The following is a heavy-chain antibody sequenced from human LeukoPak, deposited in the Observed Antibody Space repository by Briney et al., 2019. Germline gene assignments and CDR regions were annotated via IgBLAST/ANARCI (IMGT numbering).Heavy chain of an antibody. J-gene: IGHJ4*02. D-gene: IGHD3-22*01. CDR1: GYTFTGYY. V-gene: IGHV1-2*02. Sequence: GSVKVSCKASGYTFTGYYMHWVRQAPGQGLEWMGWINPNSGGTNYAQKFQGRVTMTRDTSISTAYMELSRLRSDDTAVYYCARGKPYCYDSSGYYYGFDYWGQGTLVTVSS. CDR2: INPNSGGT. CDR3: ARGKPYCYDSSGYYYGFDY.